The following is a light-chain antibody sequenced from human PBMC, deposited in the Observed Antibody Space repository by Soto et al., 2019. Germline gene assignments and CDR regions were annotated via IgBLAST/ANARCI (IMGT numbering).Light chain of an antibody. CDR1: HGIRND. CDR2: AAS. V-gene: IGKV1-39*01. Sequence: DIQMTQSPSTLSGSVGDRLRITCRASHGIRNDLGWYQQTPGKAPKRLIYAASSLQSGVPSRFSGSGSGTDFTLTISSLQPEDFATYYCQQSYSTPPITFGQGTRLEN. CDR3: QQSYSTPPIT. J-gene: IGKJ5*01.